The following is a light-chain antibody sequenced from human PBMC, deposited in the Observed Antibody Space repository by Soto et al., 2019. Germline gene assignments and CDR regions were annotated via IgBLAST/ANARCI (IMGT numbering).Light chain of an antibody. J-gene: IGKJ4*01. CDR2: DAS. CDR3: QQRYSWPLT. V-gene: IGKV3-11*01. Sequence: EIVLTQSPAALSLSPGGRATLSCRVSQSINIYLAWYQQKLCQAHSLLIYDASIRATGIPARFSGSGSGTDFTLTISSLEPEDFGVYYCQQRYSWPLTFGGGTKVEIK. CDR1: QSINIY.